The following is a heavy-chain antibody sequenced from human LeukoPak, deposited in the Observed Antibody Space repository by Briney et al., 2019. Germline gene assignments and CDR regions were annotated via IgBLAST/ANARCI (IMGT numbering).Heavy chain of an antibody. CDR3: ARARKLADDAFDV. Sequence: GASVKVSCKASGYTFSDHFLHWVRQAPGQGLQWMGWINSYSDGTSYGQSFRGRVTMTRDTSISTVYMEISGLTSDDTAVYFCARARKLADDAFDVWGQGSMVTVSS. J-gene: IGHJ3*01. V-gene: IGHV1-2*02. CDR2: INSYSDGT. CDR1: GYTFSDHF.